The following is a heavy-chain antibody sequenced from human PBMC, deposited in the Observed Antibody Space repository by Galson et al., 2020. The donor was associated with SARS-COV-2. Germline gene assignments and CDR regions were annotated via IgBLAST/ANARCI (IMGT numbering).Heavy chain of an antibody. V-gene: IGHV4-4*02. CDR3: ARAGYFSMDV. J-gene: IGHJ6*03. CDR2: IYRSEST. CDR1: GGSISSDNW. Sequence: SETLSLTCAVSGGSISSDNWWNWVRQPPGKGLEWSGEIYRSESTNYNPSLKSRVTITIDKSKNQFSLKLASVTAADTAVYFCARAGYFSMDVWGKGTTVTASS. D-gene: IGHD3-22*01.